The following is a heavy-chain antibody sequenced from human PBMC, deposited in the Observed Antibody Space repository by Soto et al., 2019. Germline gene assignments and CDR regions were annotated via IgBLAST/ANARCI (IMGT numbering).Heavy chain of an antibody. D-gene: IGHD6-13*01. J-gene: IGHJ4*02. CDR1: GFTFDGYG. V-gene: IGHV3-9*01. CDR2: ITWNSDRT. CDR3: AKGGSSSWINEIPS. Sequence: GGSLRLSCAASGFTFDGYGMHWVRQAPGKGLEWVSGITWNSDRTGYADSVKGRFTVSRDNAKNSLYLQMNSLRTEDTALYYCAKGGSSSWINEIPSWGQGTLVTVSS.